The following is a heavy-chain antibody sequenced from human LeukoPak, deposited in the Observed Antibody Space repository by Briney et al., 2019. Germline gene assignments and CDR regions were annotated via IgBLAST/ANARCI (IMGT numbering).Heavy chain of an antibody. CDR2: INPNSGST. J-gene: IGHJ5*02. V-gene: IGHV1-2*04. D-gene: IGHD6-13*01. CDR1: RYTFSNYD. Sequence: ASVKVSCKASRYTFSNYDINWVRQAPGQGLEWMGWINPNSGSTNYAQKFQGWVTMTRDTSISTAYMELSRLRSDDTAVYYCAREQQLVGGGNWFDPWGQGTLVTVSS. CDR3: AREQQLVGGGNWFDP.